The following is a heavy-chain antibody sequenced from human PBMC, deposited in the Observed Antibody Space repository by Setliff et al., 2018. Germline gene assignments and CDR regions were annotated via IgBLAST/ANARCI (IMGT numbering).Heavy chain of an antibody. Sequence: TGGSLRLSCAASGFTLRSYWLSWVRQAPGKGLEWVANIKEDGSETYYGGSVKGRFTISRDNAKNSLYLQMNSLRAEDTAVYYCARSEANGGHDPFDIWGQGTMVTVSS. CDR1: GFTLRSYW. J-gene: IGHJ3*02. CDR2: IKEDGSET. D-gene: IGHD5-12*01. CDR3: ARSEANGGHDPFDI. V-gene: IGHV3-7*01.